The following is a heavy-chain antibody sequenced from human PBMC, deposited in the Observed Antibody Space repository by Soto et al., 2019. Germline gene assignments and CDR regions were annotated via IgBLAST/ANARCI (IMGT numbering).Heavy chain of an antibody. D-gene: IGHD3-22*01. CDR3: ARVNYYYDSSGYYYRTNYYYGMDV. Sequence: SETLSLTCAVSGGSISSSNWWSWVRQPPGKGLEWIGEIYYSGSTYYNPSLKSRVTISVDTSKNQFSLKLSSVTAADTAVYYCARVNYYYDSSGYYYRTNYYYGMDVWGQGTTVTVSS. V-gene: IGHV4-4*02. J-gene: IGHJ6*02. CDR2: IYYSGST. CDR1: GGSISSSNW.